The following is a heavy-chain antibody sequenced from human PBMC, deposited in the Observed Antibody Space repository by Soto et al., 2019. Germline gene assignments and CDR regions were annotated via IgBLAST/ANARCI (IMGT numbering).Heavy chain of an antibody. CDR3: ARSGYHYYYYGMDV. CDR2: IYHSGST. V-gene: IGHV4-30-2*01. Sequence: SETLSLTCAVSGGSISSGGYSWSWIRQPPGKGLEWIGYIYHSGSTYYNPSLKSRVTISVDRSKNQFSLKLSSVTAADTAVYYCARSGYHYYYYGMDVWGQGTTVTVSS. D-gene: IGHD3-3*01. CDR1: GGSISSGGYS. J-gene: IGHJ6*02.